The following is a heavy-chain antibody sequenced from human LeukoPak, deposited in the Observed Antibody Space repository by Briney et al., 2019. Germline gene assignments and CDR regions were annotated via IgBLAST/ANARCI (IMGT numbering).Heavy chain of an antibody. Sequence: GGSLRPSCAASGFTFSSYAMSWVRQAPGKGLEWVSAISGSGGSTYYADSVKGRFTISRDNSKNTLHLQMNSLRAEDTAVYYCAKDEDSDFIVAYFDYWGQGTLVTVSS. D-gene: IGHD1-26*01. CDR3: AKDEDSDFIVAYFDY. J-gene: IGHJ4*02. V-gene: IGHV3-23*01. CDR1: GFTFSSYA. CDR2: ISGSGGST.